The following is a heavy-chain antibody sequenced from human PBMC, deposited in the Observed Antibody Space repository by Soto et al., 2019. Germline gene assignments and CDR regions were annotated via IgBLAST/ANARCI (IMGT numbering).Heavy chain of an antibody. J-gene: IGHJ5*02. CDR1: GYNFSNYY. D-gene: IGHD4-17*01. Sequence: EGQLVQSGAEVKKPGESLRISCEGSGYNFSNYYISWVRHMPGKGLEWMGRIDPSDSYTNYSPSFQGHVTISADMSITTAYLHLRNLKASDSGMYYCATLKWDFGDYDRWGQGTLVTVSS. CDR2: IDPSDSYT. V-gene: IGHV5-10-1*03. CDR3: ATLKWDFGDYDR.